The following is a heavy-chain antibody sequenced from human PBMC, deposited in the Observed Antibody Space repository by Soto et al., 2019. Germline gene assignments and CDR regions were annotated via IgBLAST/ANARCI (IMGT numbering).Heavy chain of an antibody. CDR1: GYTFSNYG. D-gene: IGHD5-18*01. J-gene: IGHJ4*02. CDR3: ARDNGYSYGPYFDY. Sequence: QVQLVQSGAEVKKPGASVKVSCKASGYTFSNYGISWVRQAPGQGLEWMGWVSGYKDNTDYAQKFQGRVTMTTDTSTSTAYMEVRSLTSDDPAVYYCARDNGYSYGPYFDYWGRGTVVTVSS. V-gene: IGHV1-18*01. CDR2: VSGYKDNT.